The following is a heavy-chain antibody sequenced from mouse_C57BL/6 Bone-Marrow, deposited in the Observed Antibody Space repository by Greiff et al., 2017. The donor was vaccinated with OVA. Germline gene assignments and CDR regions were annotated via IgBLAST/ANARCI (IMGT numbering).Heavy chain of an antibody. J-gene: IGHJ1*03. V-gene: IGHV5-4*01. CDR1: GFTFSSYA. D-gene: IGHD3-2*02. Sequence: EVNVVESGGGLVKPGGSLKLSCAASGFTFSSYAMSWVRQTPEKRLEWVATISDGGSYTYFPDNVKGRFTISRDNAKNNLYLQMSHLKSEDTAMYYCARDEAYWYFDVWGTGTTVTVSS. CDR3: ARDEAYWYFDV. CDR2: ISDGGSYT.